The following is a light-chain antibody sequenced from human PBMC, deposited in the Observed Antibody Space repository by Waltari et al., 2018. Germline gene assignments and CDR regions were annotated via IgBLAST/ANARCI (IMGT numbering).Light chain of an antibody. CDR2: DAS. Sequence: DIQMTQSPSTLSASVGDRVTITCRASQSISASLAWYQLKAGKAPKLLIYDASSLESGVPPRFSGSGSGTEFTLTITSLQPEEFATYYCQQYKSYSTFGGGTKVEIK. CDR1: QSISAS. V-gene: IGKV1-5*01. J-gene: IGKJ4*01. CDR3: QQYKSYST.